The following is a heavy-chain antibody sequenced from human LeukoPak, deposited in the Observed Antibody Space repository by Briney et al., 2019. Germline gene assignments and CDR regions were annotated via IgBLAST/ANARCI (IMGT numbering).Heavy chain of an antibody. CDR1: GGTITGYY. Sequence: SETLSLTCTVSGGTITGYYWSWIRQPPGKGLEWIGYIYYSGSTNYNPSLKSRVTMSVDTSKKQFSLKLSSVTAADTAVYYCARGRPPHDYGTLFDYWGQGTLVTVSS. CDR2: IYYSGST. V-gene: IGHV4-59*01. D-gene: IGHD4-17*01. CDR3: ARGRPPHDYGTLFDY. J-gene: IGHJ4*02.